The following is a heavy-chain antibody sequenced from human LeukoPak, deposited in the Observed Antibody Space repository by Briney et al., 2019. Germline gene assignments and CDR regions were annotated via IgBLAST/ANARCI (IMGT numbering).Heavy chain of an antibody. J-gene: IGHJ4*02. V-gene: IGHV3-43D*03. CDR2: ISWDGGST. Sequence: GGSLRLSCAASGFTFDDYAMHWVRHAPGKGLEWVSLISWDGGSTYCADSVKGRFTISSDNAKNSLYLQMNSLRAEDTAVYYCARALYDSSGYYFDYWGQGTLVTVSS. CDR1: GFTFDDYA. D-gene: IGHD3-22*01. CDR3: ARALYDSSGYYFDY.